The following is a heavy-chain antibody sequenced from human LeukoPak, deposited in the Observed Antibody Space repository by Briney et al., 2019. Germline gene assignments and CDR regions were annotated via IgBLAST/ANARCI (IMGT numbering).Heavy chain of an antibody. CDR2: IDHSGST. Sequence: PSETLSLTCAVYGGSFSGYYWSWIRQPPGKGLEWIGEIDHSGSTNYNPSLKSRVTISVDTSKNQFSLKLSSVTAADTAVYYCARGPIAAAGTPLDYWGQGTLVTVSS. CDR1: GGSFSGYY. D-gene: IGHD6-13*01. CDR3: ARGPIAAAGTPLDY. V-gene: IGHV4-34*01. J-gene: IGHJ4*02.